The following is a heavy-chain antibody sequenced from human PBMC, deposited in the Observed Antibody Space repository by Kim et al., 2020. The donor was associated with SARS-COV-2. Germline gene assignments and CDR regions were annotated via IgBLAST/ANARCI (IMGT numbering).Heavy chain of an antibody. Sequence: SETLSLTCNVSGGSVRYHFWTWIRQSPAKGLEWIGNIKYNGDTTYNPSLKSRVTISVDTTKNQFSLRLSSATAADTAVYYCARGGGPDYANRSGYYGWFAPWGQGTLVTVSA. CDR1: GGSVRYHF. CDR3: ARGGGPDYANRSGYYGWFAP. D-gene: IGHD3-22*01. V-gene: IGHV4-59*02. J-gene: IGHJ5*02. CDR2: IKYNGDT.